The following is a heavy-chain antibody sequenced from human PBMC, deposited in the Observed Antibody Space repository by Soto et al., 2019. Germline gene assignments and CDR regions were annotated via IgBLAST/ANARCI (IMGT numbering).Heavy chain of an antibody. V-gene: IGHV4-34*01. D-gene: IGHD1-26*01. CDR3: ARGRAMYSGSYLGNY. CDR2: INHSGST. J-gene: IGHJ4*02. Sequence: ETLSLTCAVYGGSFSGYYWSWIRQPPGEGLEWIGEINHSGSTNYNPSLKSRVTISVNTSKNQFSLKLSSVTAADTAVYYCARGRAMYSGSYLGNYWGQGTMVTVSS. CDR1: GGSFSGYY.